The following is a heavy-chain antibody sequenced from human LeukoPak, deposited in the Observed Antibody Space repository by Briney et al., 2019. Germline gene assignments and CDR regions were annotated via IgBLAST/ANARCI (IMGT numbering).Heavy chain of an antibody. D-gene: IGHD6-19*01. J-gene: IGHJ6*03. CDR3: AREHSGWPDYYMDV. CDR2: IYYSGST. V-gene: IGHV4-59*01. CDR1: GGSISGYY. Sequence: SETLSLTCTVSGGSISGYYWSWIRQPPGKGLDWIGYIYYSGSTNYNPSLRSRVTISVDTSKNQFSLKLSSVTAADTAVYYCAREHSGWPDYYMDVWGKGTTVTVSS.